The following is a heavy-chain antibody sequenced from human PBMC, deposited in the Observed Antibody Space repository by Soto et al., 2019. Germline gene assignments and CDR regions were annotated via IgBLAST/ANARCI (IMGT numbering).Heavy chain of an antibody. V-gene: IGHV4-31*03. D-gene: IGHD4-17*01. J-gene: IGHJ3*02. CDR3: AKDQLTDLYGGPFAI. CDR2: NYYSGIT. Sequence: PSETLSLTCTVSGGSISSGDYYWTWIRQHPGKGLEWIGYNYYSGITYYNPSLKSRVTISLDTSKNQFSLKLSSVTAADTAVYYCAKDQLTDLYGGPFAIWARRTMVPVSS. CDR1: GGSISSGDYY.